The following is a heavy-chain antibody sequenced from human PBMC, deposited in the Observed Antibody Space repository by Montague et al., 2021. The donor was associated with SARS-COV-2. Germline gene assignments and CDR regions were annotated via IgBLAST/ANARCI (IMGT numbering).Heavy chain of an antibody. CDR2: IWFDGSNT. CDR1: GFTFRICG. CDR3: ARLSIVGATFDY. J-gene: IGHJ4*02. D-gene: IGHD1-26*01. V-gene: IGHV3-33*01. Sequence: SLRLSCAASGFTFRICGMHWVRQAPGKGLEWVAHIWFDGSNTYYADSVKGRFTISRDNSKKTLYLQLNSLRVDDTAVYYCARLSIVGATFDYWGQGTPVTVSS.